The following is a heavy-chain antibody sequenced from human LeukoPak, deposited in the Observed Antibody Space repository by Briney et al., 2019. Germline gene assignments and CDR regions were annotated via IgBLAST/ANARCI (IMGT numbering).Heavy chain of an antibody. D-gene: IGHD1-1*01. CDR2: IWYDGNNT. CDR3: ARGIGTVARYYFDY. Sequence: PGGSLRLSCAASGFTFRSYAMHWVRQAPGKGLEWVAVIWYDGNNTYYADSVKGRFTISRDNSKSTLYLQMNSLRADDTAVYYCARGIGTVARYYFDYWGQGILVTVSS. J-gene: IGHJ4*02. V-gene: IGHV3-33*01. CDR1: GFTFRSYA.